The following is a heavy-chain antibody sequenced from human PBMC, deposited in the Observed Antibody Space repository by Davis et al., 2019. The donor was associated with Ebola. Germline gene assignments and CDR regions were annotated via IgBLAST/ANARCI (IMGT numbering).Heavy chain of an antibody. J-gene: IGHJ6*02. CDR2: VNPSGGGT. CDR1: GYIFTDHY. V-gene: IGHV1-46*01. Sequence: SVTVSCMASGYIFTDHYMHWVRQAPGQGPEWMGIVNPSGGGTFYAPTFQGRVTMTRDTSTGTDYMELRSLRSEDTAVYFCARDGPWGMDVWGQGTTVIVSS. CDR3: ARDGPWGMDV.